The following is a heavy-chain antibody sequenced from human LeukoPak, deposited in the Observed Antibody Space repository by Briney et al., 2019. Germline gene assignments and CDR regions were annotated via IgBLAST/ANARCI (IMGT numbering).Heavy chain of an antibody. CDR3: ARDGGRGSGWPTIDY. Sequence: PSQTLSLTCAVSGGSVSSGSYYWSWIRQPPGKGLEWIGYIFYSGSTNYNPSLKSRVTISVEMSKNQFSLKLSSVTAADTAVYYCARDGGRGSGWPTIDYWGQGTLVTVSS. CDR2: IFYSGST. V-gene: IGHV4-61*01. J-gene: IGHJ4*02. D-gene: IGHD6-19*01. CDR1: GGSVSSGSYY.